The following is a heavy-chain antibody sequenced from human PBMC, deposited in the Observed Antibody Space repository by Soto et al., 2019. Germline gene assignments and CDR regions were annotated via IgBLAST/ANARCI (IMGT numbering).Heavy chain of an antibody. CDR3: ARVPRGGDCFGY. CDR1: GGSISSYY. V-gene: IGHV4-59*01. Sequence: SETLSLTCTVSGGSISSYYWSWIRQPPGKGLEWIGYIYYSGSTNYNPSLKSRVTISVDTSKNQFSLKLSSVTAADTAVYYCARVPRGGDCFGYWVPGTLVAVSS. CDR2: IYYSGST. D-gene: IGHD2-21*01. J-gene: IGHJ4*02.